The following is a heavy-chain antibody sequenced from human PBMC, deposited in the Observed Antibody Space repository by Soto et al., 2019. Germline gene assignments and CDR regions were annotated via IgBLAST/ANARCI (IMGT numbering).Heavy chain of an antibody. D-gene: IGHD3-10*01. CDR1: GFIFTSST. V-gene: IGHV1-58*01. Sequence: SVKVSCKTSGFIFTSSTVQWVRQARGQRLEWMGRIVVGSGNTDYAQNFHKRVTLTRDMSTSTVYMELGSLTFEDTAIYYCTRGQKSMVRGVIIKSGADNWFDPWGQGTPVTVS. J-gene: IGHJ5*02. CDR2: IVVGSGNT. CDR3: TRGQKSMVRGVIIKSGADNWFDP.